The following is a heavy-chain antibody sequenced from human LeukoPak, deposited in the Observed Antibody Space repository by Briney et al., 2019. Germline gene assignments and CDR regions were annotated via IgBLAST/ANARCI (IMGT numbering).Heavy chain of an antibody. V-gene: IGHV1-2*02. D-gene: IGHD3-16*01. CDR2: LNPNSGDT. J-gene: IGHJ5*02. CDR3: ARARPQIIWAIWFDP. Sequence: ASVKVSCEASGYTFTDYYMDWVRQAPGKGLEWMGWLNPNSGDTNYAQKFQGRVSMTRDTSISTAYMALSDLRSDDTAVYYCARARPQIIWAIWFDPWGQGTLVTVSS. CDR1: GYTFTDYY.